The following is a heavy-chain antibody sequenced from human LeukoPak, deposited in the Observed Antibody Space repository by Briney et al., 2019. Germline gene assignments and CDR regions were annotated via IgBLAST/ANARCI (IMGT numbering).Heavy chain of an antibody. V-gene: IGHV3-23*01. CDR2: TSASGANT. CDR3: TKGQAVAGTTFDS. J-gene: IGHJ4*02. CDR1: GFTFSSHA. D-gene: IGHD6-19*01. Sequence: GGSLRLSCVASGFTFSSHAMSWVRQAPGKGLEWISDTSASGANTYYADSVKGRFTISRDNSKNTLSLQVNSLRAEDTAVYYCTKGQAVAGTTFDSWGRGTLVTASS.